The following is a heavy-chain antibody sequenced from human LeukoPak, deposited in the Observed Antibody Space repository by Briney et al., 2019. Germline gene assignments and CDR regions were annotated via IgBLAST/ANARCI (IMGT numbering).Heavy chain of an antibody. J-gene: IGHJ4*02. V-gene: IGHV3-74*01. CDR3: ARMDIVATIPFDY. Sequence: PGGSLRLSCAASGFTFSSYWMHWVRHAPGKGLVWVSRINSDGSSTSYADSVKGRFTISRDNAKNTLYLQMNSLRAEDTAVYYCARMDIVATIPFDYWGQGTLVTVSS. CDR2: INSDGSST. CDR1: GFTFSSYW. D-gene: IGHD5-12*01.